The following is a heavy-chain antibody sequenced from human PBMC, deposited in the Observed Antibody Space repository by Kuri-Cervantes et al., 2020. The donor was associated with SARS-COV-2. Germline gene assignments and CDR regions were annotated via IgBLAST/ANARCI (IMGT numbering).Heavy chain of an antibody. CDR2: IYYSGGT. D-gene: IGHD3-3*02. J-gene: IGHJ6*02. CDR1: GDSISSNGYY. CDR3: ASLATLFYYYGMDV. Sequence: ESLKISCTVSGDSISSNGYYWGWIRQPPGTGLEYIGSIYYSGGTHYNPSLKSRVTTSVDTSNNQFSLKLTSLTAADTAVYYCASLATLFYYYGMDVWGQGTTVTVSS. V-gene: IGHV4-39*01.